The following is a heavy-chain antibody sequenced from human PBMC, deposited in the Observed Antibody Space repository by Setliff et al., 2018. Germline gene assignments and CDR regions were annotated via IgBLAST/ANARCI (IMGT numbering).Heavy chain of an antibody. CDR2: LYTSGDT. D-gene: IGHD3-22*01. CDR3: VRDDSGGFFYMDV. J-gene: IGHJ6*03. Sequence: SETLSLTCTVSGGSISSHYWTWIRQPAGKGLEWIGRLYTSGDTNYNPSLKSRVSMSLDTSKNQFSLKLSSVTAADTAIYYCVRDDSGGFFYMDVWGNGMAVTVSS. V-gene: IGHV4-4*07. CDR1: GGSISSHY.